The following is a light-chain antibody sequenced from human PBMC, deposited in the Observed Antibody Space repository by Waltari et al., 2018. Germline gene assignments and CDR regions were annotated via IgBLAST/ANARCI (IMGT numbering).Light chain of an antibody. CDR1: SLRTSY. Sequence: SSELTQDPAVSVALGQTVRITCQGDSLRTSYASWYQLKPGQAPVLVIYGKDKRPSGIPDRIYGYRSGATSSLTITGAQAEDEADYYCSSRKGRANQVVFAGGTKVTVL. CDR2: GKD. V-gene: IGLV3-19*01. CDR3: SSRKGRANQVV. J-gene: IGLJ3*02.